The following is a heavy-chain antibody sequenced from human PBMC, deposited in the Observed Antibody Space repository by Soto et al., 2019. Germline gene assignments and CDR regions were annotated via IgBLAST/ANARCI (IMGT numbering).Heavy chain of an antibody. CDR3: AKGTMVRAPGAFDI. V-gene: IGHV3-23*01. CDR2: ISGSGADT. J-gene: IGHJ3*02. CDR1: GFIFSNYA. D-gene: IGHD3-10*01. Sequence: GGSLRLSCAPSGFIFSNYAMSWVRQARGKGLEWVSAISGSGADTYYADSVKGRFTISRDNSKNTLYLQMNSLRAEDTAVYYCAKGTMVRAPGAFDIWGQGTMVTVSS.